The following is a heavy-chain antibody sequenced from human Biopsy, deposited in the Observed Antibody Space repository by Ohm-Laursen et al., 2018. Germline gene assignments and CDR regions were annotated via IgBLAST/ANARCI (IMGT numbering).Heavy chain of an antibody. V-gene: IGHV4-38-2*01. CDR2: IYYDGIT. CDR3: ARATNSTGWPYYYFYGMDV. D-gene: IGHD2/OR15-2a*01. CDR1: GYSVTNDYY. J-gene: IGHJ6*02. Sequence: SETLSLTCAVSGYSVTNDYYWGWIRQPPGKGLEWIGNIYYDGITYYNPSLKSRVAMSVDTSKNQFSLRLNSVTAADTAVYYCARATNSTGWPYYYFYGMDVWGQGTTVTVSS.